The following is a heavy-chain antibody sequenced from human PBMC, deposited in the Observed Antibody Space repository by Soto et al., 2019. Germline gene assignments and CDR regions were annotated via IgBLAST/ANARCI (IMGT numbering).Heavy chain of an antibody. CDR1: GSSISSGGYY. Sequence: TSETLSLTCTVSGSSISSGGYYWSWIRQHPGKGLEWIGYIYYSGSTYYNPSLKSRVTISVDTSKNQFSLKLSSVTAADTAVYYCARDRPGEYNWFGPWGQGTLVT. J-gene: IGHJ5*02. V-gene: IGHV4-31*02. CDR2: IYYSGST. CDR3: ARDRPGEYNWFGP.